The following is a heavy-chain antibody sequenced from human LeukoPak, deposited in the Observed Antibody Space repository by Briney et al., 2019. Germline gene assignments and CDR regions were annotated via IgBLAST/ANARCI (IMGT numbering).Heavy chain of an antibody. CDR2: TYSGGST. CDR1: GFTVSSNY. J-gene: IGHJ4*02. D-gene: IGHD6-13*01. V-gene: IGHV3-66*01. Sequence: GGSLRLSCAASGFTVSSNYMSRVRQAPGKGLEWVSVTYSGGSTYYADSVKGRFTISRDNSKNTLYLQMGSLRAEDMAVYYCARGSHRRYSSSWYSLWGQGTLVTVSS. CDR3: ARGSHRRYSSSWYSL.